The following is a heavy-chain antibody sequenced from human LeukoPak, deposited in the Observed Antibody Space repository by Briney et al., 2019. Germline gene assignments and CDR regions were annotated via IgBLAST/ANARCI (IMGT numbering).Heavy chain of an antibody. CDR3: ARMGYDFWSGYYISPYYMDV. Sequence: SETLSLTCTVSGGSISSYYWSWIRQPPGKGLEWIGYIYYGGSTNYNPSLKSRVTISVDTSKNQFSLKLSSVTAADTAVYYCARMGYDFWSGYYISPYYMDVWGKGTTVTVSS. D-gene: IGHD3-3*01. J-gene: IGHJ6*03. CDR1: GGSISSYY. V-gene: IGHV4-59*01. CDR2: IYYGGST.